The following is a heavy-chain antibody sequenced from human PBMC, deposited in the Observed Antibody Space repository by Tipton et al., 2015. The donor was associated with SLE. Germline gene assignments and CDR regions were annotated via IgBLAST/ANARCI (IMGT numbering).Heavy chain of an antibody. CDR1: AGSFSDYY. D-gene: IGHD2-21*01. J-gene: IGHJ5*02. Sequence: TLSLTCAVYAGSFSDYYWSWIRQPPGKGLEWIGHVYTSGITNFNPSLKSRVTISLDTSNNQFSLNLISVTAADTAVYFCARSPAYCGGDCYDNWFDPWGQGTLVTVSS. CDR3: ARSPAYCGGDCYDNWFDP. CDR2: VYTSGIT. V-gene: IGHV4-4*08.